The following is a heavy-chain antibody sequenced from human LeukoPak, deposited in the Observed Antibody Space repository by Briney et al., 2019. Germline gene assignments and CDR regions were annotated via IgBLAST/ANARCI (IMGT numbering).Heavy chain of an antibody. Sequence: PSQTLSLTCTVSGASFFIADYYWSWIRQPPGKGLEWFAYIHYSGTTYYNPSLKSRVDISIDTSKNQFSLKLSSVTAADTAVYYCARYSASARWFDPWGQGTLVTVSS. CDR3: ARYSASARWFDP. V-gene: IGHV4-30-4*01. D-gene: IGHD6-13*01. CDR2: IHYSGTT. CDR1: GASFFIADYY. J-gene: IGHJ5*02.